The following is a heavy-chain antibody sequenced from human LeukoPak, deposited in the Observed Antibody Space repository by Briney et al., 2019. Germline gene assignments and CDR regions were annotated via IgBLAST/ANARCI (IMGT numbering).Heavy chain of an antibody. V-gene: IGHV3-30*02. Sequence: HPGGSLRLSCAASGFTFSSYGMHWVRQAPGKGVEWVAFIRYDGSKKYYADSVKGRFTISRDNSKNTLYLQMNSLRAEDTAVYYCAKDPEGHSYGYSLFDYWGQGTLVTVSS. CDR2: IRYDGSKK. CDR3: AKDPEGHSYGYSLFDY. J-gene: IGHJ4*02. D-gene: IGHD5-18*01. CDR1: GFTFSSYG.